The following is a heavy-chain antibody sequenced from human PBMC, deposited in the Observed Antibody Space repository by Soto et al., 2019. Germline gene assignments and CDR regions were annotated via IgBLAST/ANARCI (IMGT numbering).Heavy chain of an antibody. CDR3: ARAGGTTVTGLWHFDS. D-gene: IGHD4-17*01. V-gene: IGHV3-33*01. J-gene: IGHJ4*02. CDR2: IWYDGTQK. Sequence: PGGSLRLSCEASGFTFITYSMHWVRQPPGKGLEWLAAIWYDGTQKYYADSVKGRFIISRDNSKKTLYLEMNSLRAEDTAVYYCARAGGTTVTGLWHFDSWGQGTLVTVSS. CDR1: GFTFITYS.